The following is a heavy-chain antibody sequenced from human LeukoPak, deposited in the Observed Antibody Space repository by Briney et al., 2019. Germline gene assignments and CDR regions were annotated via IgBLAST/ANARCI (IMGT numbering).Heavy chain of an antibody. CDR3: ARRSHWAHTVTTPFDY. J-gene: IGHJ4*02. D-gene: IGHD4-11*01. CDR2: IYYSGST. V-gene: IGHV4-30-4*08. Sequence: PSETLSLTCTVSGGSISSGDYYWSWIRQPPGKGLEWIGYIYYSGSTYYNPSLKSRVTISVDTSKNQFSLKLSSVTAADTAVYYCARRSHWAHTVTTPFDYWGQGTLVTVSS. CDR1: GGSISSGDYY.